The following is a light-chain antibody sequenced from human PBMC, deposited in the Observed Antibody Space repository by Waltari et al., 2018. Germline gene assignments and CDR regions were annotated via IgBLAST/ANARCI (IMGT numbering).Light chain of an antibody. Sequence: DIQMTQSPSSLSASVGYRVTITCRASQSINTYLNWYQQKPGRAPKVLIYIASNLQTGVPSRFSGSGSGTVFTLTISSLQPEDFATYYCQQTYTTPPTFGQGTKLEIK. V-gene: IGKV1-39*01. CDR1: QSINTY. CDR3: QQTYTTPPT. J-gene: IGKJ2*01. CDR2: IAS.